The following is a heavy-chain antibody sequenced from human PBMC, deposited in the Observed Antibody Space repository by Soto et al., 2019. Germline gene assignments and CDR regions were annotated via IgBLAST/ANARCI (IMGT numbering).Heavy chain of an antibody. CDR2: ISWNSGNI. V-gene: IGHV3-9*01. D-gene: IGHD5-18*01. Sequence: EVQLEESGGALVQPGRSLRLSCAASGFTFDDYAMHWVRQVLGKGLEWVSSISWNSGNIGYADSVKGRFTTSRDNAKNSLYLQMNSXRPEDTALYYCVRSKGGYSYGTPFDYWGQGTLVTVSS. CDR3: VRSKGGYSYGTPFDY. J-gene: IGHJ4*02. CDR1: GFTFDDYA.